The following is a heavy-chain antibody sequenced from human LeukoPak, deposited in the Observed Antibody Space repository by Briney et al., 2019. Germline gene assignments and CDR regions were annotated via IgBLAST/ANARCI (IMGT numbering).Heavy chain of an antibody. V-gene: IGHV3-20*04. CDR1: GVTFDDYG. Sequence: GGSLRLSCAASGVTFDDYGISWGRQAPGKGLEWVSGINWNLCSTGYADFVKGRFPISRDNAKNSLYMQMNSLRAEDTDFYSCASAHLRHDYWGQGPLVTVSS. CDR2: INWNLCST. CDR3: ASAHLRHDY. J-gene: IGHJ4*02.